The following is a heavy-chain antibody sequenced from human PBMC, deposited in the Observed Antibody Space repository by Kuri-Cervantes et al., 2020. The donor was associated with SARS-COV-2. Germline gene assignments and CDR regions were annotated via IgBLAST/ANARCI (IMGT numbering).Heavy chain of an antibody. CDR3: ARSRPKYSSSWYYYGMDV. Sequence: SVKVSCKASGGTFSSYAISWVRQAPGQGLEWMGGIIPILGTASYAQKFQGRVTITADKSTSTAYMELSSLRSEDTAVYYCARSRPKYSSSWYYYGMDVWGQGTTVTVSS. V-gene: IGHV1-69*10. CDR2: IIPILGTA. CDR1: GGTFSSYA. J-gene: IGHJ6*02. D-gene: IGHD6-13*01.